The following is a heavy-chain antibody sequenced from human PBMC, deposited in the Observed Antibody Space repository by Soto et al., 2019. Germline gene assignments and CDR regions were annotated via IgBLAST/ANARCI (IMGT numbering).Heavy chain of an antibody. D-gene: IGHD3-16*01. Sequence: QVQLVQSGAEVKKPGASVKVSCKASGYTFTSYDINWVRQATGQGLEWMGWMNPNSANTGYAQKFQGRVTMTRNTYMSTDDMELSSLRYEDTVVYYWAREGVRGMDVWGQGSTVTVSS. J-gene: IGHJ6*02. CDR1: GYTFTSYD. CDR3: AREGVRGMDV. CDR2: MNPNSANT. V-gene: IGHV1-8*01.